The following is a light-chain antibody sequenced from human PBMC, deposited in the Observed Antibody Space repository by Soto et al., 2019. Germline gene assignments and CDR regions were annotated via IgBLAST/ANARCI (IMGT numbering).Light chain of an antibody. CDR3: QQYYSTPLT. Sequence: DIVMTQSPDSLSVSLGERATINCKSSQSVLYSSNNQNYLAWYQQKPGQPPKLLIYWASTRESGVPDRFSGSGSGTDFTLTISGLQAADVAVYFCQQYYSTPLTFGGGTRVEIK. CDR2: WAS. V-gene: IGKV4-1*01. J-gene: IGKJ4*01. CDR1: QSVLYSSNNQNY.